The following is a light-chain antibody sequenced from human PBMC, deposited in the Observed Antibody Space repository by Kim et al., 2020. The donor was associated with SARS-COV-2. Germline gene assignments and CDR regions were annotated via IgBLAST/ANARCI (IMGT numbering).Light chain of an antibody. CDR1: VLPKKY. CDR3: YSVADSIGV. CDR2: KDS. V-gene: IGLV3-27*01. Sequence: SYELTQPSSVSVSPGQTARISCSGDVLPKKYARWFQQKPGQAPVLVIYKDSERPSGIPERFSGSSSGTTVTLTISGAQVEDEADYYCYSVADSIGVFGGGTKLTVL. J-gene: IGLJ2*01.